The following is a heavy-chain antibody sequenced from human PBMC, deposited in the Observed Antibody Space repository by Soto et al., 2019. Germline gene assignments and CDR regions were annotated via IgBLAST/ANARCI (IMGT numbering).Heavy chain of an antibody. Sequence: SETLSLTCTVSGGSISSSSYYWGWIRQPPGKGLEWIGNIYYSGSTNYNPSLKSRVTISVDTSKNQFSLKLSSVTAADTAVYYCARTGGHYYDSSGYCLDPWGQGTLVTVSS. J-gene: IGHJ5*02. D-gene: IGHD3-22*01. CDR1: GGSISSSSYY. CDR3: ARTGGHYYDSSGYCLDP. CDR2: IYYSGST. V-gene: IGHV4-39*07.